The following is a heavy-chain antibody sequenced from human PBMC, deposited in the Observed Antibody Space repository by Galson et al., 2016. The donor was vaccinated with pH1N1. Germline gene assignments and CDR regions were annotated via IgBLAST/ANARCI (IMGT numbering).Heavy chain of an antibody. Sequence: SVKVSCKASGDTFRDFYLHWVRQAPGQGLEWMGWINIKSGATKYAQKFQVRVTLNTDTSLNTVYMELSRLTSEDTAVYYCATAGVVVSATGEYWGQGTLVTVSS. CDR3: ATAGVVVSATGEY. V-gene: IGHV1-2*02. CDR1: GDTFRDFY. D-gene: IGHD2-15*01. CDR2: INIKSGAT. J-gene: IGHJ4*02.